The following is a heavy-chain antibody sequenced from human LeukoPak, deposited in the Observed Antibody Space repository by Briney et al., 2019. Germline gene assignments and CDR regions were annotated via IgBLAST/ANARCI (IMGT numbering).Heavy chain of an antibody. CDR3: AREGYSSSWYDY. J-gene: IGHJ4*02. D-gene: IGHD6-13*01. CDR1: GGSISSYY. V-gene: IGHV4-59*01. Sequence: SETLSLTCTVSGGSISSYYWSWIRQPPGKGLEWIGYIYYSGSTNYNPSLKSRVTISVDTSKNQFSLKLSSVTAADTAVYYCAREGYSSSWYDYWGQGTLVTVSS. CDR2: IYYSGST.